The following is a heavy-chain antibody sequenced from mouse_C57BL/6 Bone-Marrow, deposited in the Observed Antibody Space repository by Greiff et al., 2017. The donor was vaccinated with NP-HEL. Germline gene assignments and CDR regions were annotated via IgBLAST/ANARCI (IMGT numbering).Heavy chain of an antibody. V-gene: IGHV1-82*01. J-gene: IGHJ1*03. CDR1: GYAFSSSW. Sequence: VKLVESGPELVKPGASVKISCKASGYAFSSSWMNWVKQRPGKGLEWIGRIYPGDGDTNYNGKFKGKATLTADKSSSTAYMQLSSLTSEDSAVYFCARGIDYYGSSYDWYFDVWGTGTTVTVSS. CDR3: ARGIDYYGSSYDWYFDV. CDR2: IYPGDGDT. D-gene: IGHD1-1*01.